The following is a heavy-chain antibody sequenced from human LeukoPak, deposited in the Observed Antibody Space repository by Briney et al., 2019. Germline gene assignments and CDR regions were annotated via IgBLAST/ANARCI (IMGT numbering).Heavy chain of an antibody. J-gene: IGHJ4*02. CDR3: AKLRSYGTPIFYFDY. CDR2: ISGSGGST. V-gene: IGHV3-23*01. D-gene: IGHD3-10*01. CDR1: GFAFSSYA. Sequence: PGGSLRLSCAASGFAFSSYAMSWVRQAPGKGLEWVSAISGSGGSTYYADSVKGRFTISRDNSKNTLYLQMNGLRAEDTAVYYCAKLRSYGTPIFYFDYWGQGTLVTVSS.